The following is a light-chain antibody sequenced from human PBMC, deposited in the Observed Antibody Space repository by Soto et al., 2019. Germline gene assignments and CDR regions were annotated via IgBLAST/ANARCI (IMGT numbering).Light chain of an antibody. V-gene: IGLV1-40*01. CDR2: GNS. J-gene: IGLJ2*01. CDR1: SSNSGAGYD. Sequence: QSVLTQPPSVSGAPGQRVNISCTGSSSNSGAGYDVHWYQQLPGTAPKLLIYGNSNRPSGVPDRFSGSKSGTSASLAITGLHAEDEADYYCQSSDSSLSGSVFGGGTKLTVL. CDR3: QSSDSSLSGSV.